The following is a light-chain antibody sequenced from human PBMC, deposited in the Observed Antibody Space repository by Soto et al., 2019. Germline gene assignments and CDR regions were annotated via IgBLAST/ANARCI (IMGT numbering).Light chain of an antibody. CDR2: EGS. CDR3: CSYAGGSTFRVV. CDR1: SSDIGSYNL. V-gene: IGLV2-23*01. J-gene: IGLJ2*01. Sequence: QSVLTQPASVSGSPGQSITISCTGTSSDIGSYNLVSWYQQHPGKAPKLMIYEGSKRPSGVSNRFSGSKSGNTASLTISGLQAEDEADYYCCSYAGGSTFRVVFGGGTKVTVL.